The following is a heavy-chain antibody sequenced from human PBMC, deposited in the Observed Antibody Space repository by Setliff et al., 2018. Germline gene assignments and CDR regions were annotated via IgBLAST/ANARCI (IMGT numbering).Heavy chain of an antibody. V-gene: IGHV4-34*01. CDR2: ISHSGNT. CDR3: AHSTTFDLHHDY. Sequence: SETLSLTCAVYGESFSGYFWSWIRQTPEKGLEWIGEISHSGNTNYNPSFKSRVTISIDTSKNQFSLKVNSVTAADTAVYYCAHSTTFDLHHDYWGQGALVTVSS. J-gene: IGHJ4*02. D-gene: IGHD3-9*01. CDR1: GESFSGYF.